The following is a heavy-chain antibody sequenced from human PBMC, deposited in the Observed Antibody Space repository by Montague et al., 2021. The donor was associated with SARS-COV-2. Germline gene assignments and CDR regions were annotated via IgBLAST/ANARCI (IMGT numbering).Heavy chain of an antibody. D-gene: IGHD4-17*01. CDR3: ARDIGGSTVTTVGFDY. J-gene: IGHJ4*02. Sequence: TLSLTCTVSGGSISSGGYYWSWIRQHPGKGLEWIGYIYYSGSTYYNPSLKSRVTISVDTSKNQFSLKLSSVTAADTAVYYCARDIGGSTVTTVGFDYRGQGTLVTVSS. CDR2: IYYSGST. CDR1: GGSISSGGYY. V-gene: IGHV4-31*03.